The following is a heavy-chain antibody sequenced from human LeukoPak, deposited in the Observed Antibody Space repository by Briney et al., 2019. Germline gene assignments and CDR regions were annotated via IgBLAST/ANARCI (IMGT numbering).Heavy chain of an antibody. CDR3: AKKGYYDGSGYYMYYFDH. V-gene: IGHV3-23*01. Sequence: GGSLRLSCAASGFTFSSYAMSWVRQAPGKGLEWVSGISGSGGSTNYADSVKGRSTISRDNSKNTLYLQMNSLRAEDTAVYYCAKKGYYDGSGYYMYYFDHWGQGTLVTVSS. J-gene: IGHJ4*02. D-gene: IGHD3-22*01. CDR2: ISGSGGST. CDR1: GFTFSSYA.